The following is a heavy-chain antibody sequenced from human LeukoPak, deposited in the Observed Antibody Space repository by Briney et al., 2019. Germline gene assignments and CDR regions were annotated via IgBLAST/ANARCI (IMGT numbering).Heavy chain of an antibody. CDR2: IYSGGST. D-gene: IGHD2-15*01. CDR1: GFTFSSYA. Sequence: PGGSLRLSCAASGFTFSSYAMSWIRQAPGKGLEWVSVIYSGGSTYYADPVKGRFTISRDNSKNTLYLQMNSLRAEDTAVYYCARDKGYCSGGSCPFYYYYGMDVWGQGTTVTVSS. J-gene: IGHJ6*02. V-gene: IGHV3-66*01. CDR3: ARDKGYCSGGSCPFYYYYGMDV.